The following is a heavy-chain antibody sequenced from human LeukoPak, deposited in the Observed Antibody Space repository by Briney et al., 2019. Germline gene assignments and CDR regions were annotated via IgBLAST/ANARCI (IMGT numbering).Heavy chain of an antibody. J-gene: IGHJ5*02. D-gene: IGHD6-13*01. CDR3: ARVPLGSSSWYRA. CDR2: INPNSGGT. Sequence: ASVKVSCKASGYTFTGYHMHWVRQAPGQGLEWVGWINPNSGGTNYAQKFQGRVTMTRDTSISTAYMELSRLRSDDTAVYYCARVPLGSSSWYRAWGQGTLVTVSS. CDR1: GYTFTGYH. V-gene: IGHV1-2*02.